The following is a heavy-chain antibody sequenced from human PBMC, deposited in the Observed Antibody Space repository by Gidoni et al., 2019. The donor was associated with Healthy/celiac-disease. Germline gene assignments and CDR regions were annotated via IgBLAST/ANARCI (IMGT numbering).Heavy chain of an antibody. CDR1: GYTFTSYA. J-gene: IGHJ6*02. CDR3: ARDPMVRGVKRGDYYYGMDV. V-gene: IGHV1-3*01. D-gene: IGHD3-10*01. CDR2: INAGNGNT. Sequence: QVQLVQSGAEVKKPGASVKVSCKASGYTFTSYAMHWVRQAPGQRLEWMGWINAGNGNTKYSQKFKGRVTITRDTSASTAYMELSSLRSEDTAVYYCARDPMVRGVKRGDYYYGMDVWGQGTTVTVSS.